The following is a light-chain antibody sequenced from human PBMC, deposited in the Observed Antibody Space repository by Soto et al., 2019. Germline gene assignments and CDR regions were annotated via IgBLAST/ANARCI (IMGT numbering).Light chain of an antibody. V-gene: IGKV3-15*01. Sequence: IVMTQSPGTLSASPGERATLSCRPSRSIRNNVAWSQHKPGQAPRLLLYVASTRHTGIPSRFSASGSGTEFTLTSTSLQSEDLAVYFGQPYNEWTPLTFGCGTNVEI. CDR3: QPYNEWTPLT. J-gene: IGKJ4*01. CDR1: RSIRNN. CDR2: VAS.